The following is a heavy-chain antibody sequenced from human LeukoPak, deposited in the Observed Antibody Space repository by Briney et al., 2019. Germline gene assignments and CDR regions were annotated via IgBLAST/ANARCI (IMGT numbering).Heavy chain of an antibody. D-gene: IGHD2-15*01. V-gene: IGHV5-51*01. J-gene: IGHJ4*02. CDR2: IYPGDSDT. CDR3: ARGGDCSGGSCYGGIDY. Sequence: GEAPQISCKGSGYSFTSYWIVWVRQMPGKGLEWMGIIYPGDSDTRYSPSFQGQVTISADKSISTAYLQWSSLKASATAMYSCARGGDCSGGSCYGGIDYSGQGTLVTVSS. CDR1: GYSFTSYW.